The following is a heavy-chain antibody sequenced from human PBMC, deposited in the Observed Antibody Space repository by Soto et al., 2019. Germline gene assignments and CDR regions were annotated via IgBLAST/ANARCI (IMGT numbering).Heavy chain of an antibody. V-gene: IGHV3-30*18. CDR3: AKDLTIAAAGTGYYFDD. CDR2: ISYDGSNK. D-gene: IGHD6-13*01. Sequence: QVQLVESGGGVVQPGRSLRLSCAASGFTFSSYGMHWVRQAPGKGLEWVAVISYDGSNKYYADSVKGRFTISRDNSKNTLYLQMNSLRAEDTAVYYCAKDLTIAAAGTGYYFDDWGQGTLVTVSS. CDR1: GFTFSSYG. J-gene: IGHJ4*02.